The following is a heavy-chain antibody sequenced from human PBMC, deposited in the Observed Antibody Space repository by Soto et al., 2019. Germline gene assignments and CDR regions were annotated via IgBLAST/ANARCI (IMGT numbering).Heavy chain of an antibody. CDR2: VHHSGST. J-gene: IGHJ4*02. Sequence: QVQLQESGPGLVKPSETLSLTCTVSGGSISGYYWIWIRQPPGKRLELIGYVHHSGSTDSNPSLKSRVTISPDTSKSQFSLMLNSVTAADTAVYYCARGLYGATYYFDYWGQGDLVTVSS. V-gene: IGHV4-59*01. CDR3: ARGLYGATYYFDY. CDR1: GGSISGYY. D-gene: IGHD3-10*01.